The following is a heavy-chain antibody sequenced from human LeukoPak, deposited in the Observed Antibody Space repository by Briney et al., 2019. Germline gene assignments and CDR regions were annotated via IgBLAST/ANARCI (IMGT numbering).Heavy chain of an antibody. CDR1: GGSISSSSYY. D-gene: IGHD3-22*01. CDR3: ARYYHDSSGYDY. CDR2: IYYSGST. V-gene: IGHV4-39*01. J-gene: IGHJ4*02. Sequence: SETLSLICTVSGGSISSSSYYWGWIRQPPGKGLEWIGSIYYSGSTYYNPSLKSRVTISVDTSKNQFSLKLSSVTAADTAVYYCARYYHDSSGYDYWGQGTLVTVSS.